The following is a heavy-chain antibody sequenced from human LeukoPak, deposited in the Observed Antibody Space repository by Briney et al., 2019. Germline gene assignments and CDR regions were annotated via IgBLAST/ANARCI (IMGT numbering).Heavy chain of an antibody. CDR2: INWVGDTT. D-gene: IGHD4-17*01. CDR1: GFTFGDYA. J-gene: IGHJ4*02. Sequence: GGSLRLSCAASGFTFGDYAVHWVRQAPGKGLQWISSINWVGDTTSYADSVKGRFTISRDNTKSSLYLQMHSLRSEDTALYYCAKDRQYGDYGGGDFFDSWGQGTLVTVSS. V-gene: IGHV3-43D*03. CDR3: AKDRQYGDYGGGDFFDS.